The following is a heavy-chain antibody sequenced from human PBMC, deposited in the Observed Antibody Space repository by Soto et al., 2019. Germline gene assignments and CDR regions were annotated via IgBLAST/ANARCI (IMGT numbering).Heavy chain of an antibody. CDR2: INPSGGST. CDR3: ARDRGYCTNGVCYVANWFDP. J-gene: IGHJ5*02. V-gene: IGHV1-46*01. CDR1: GYTFTSYY. Sequence: QVQLVQSGAEVKKPGASVKVSCKASGYTFTSYYMHWVRQAPGQGLEWMGIINPSGGSTSYAQKFQGRVTMTRDTSTSTVYMELSSLRSEDTAVYYCARDRGYCTNGVCYVANWFDPWGQEPWSPSPQ. D-gene: IGHD2-8*01.